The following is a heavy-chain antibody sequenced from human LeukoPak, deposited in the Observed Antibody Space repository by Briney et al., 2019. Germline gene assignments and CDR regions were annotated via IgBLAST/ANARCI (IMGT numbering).Heavy chain of an antibody. CDR3: AKDMYYYDSSAGVYYFDY. CDR2: ISGSGGST. CDR1: GFTFDDYA. J-gene: IGHJ4*02. V-gene: IGHV3-23*01. D-gene: IGHD3-22*01. Sequence: GGSLRLSCAASGFTFDDYAMDWVRQAPGKGLEWVSAISGSGGSTYYADSVKGRFTISRDNSKNTPYLQMNSLRAEDTAVYYCAKDMYYYDSSAGVYYFDYWGQGTLVTVSS.